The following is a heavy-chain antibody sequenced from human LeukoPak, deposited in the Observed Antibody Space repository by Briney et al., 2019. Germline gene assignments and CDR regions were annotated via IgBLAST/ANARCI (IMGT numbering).Heavy chain of an antibody. J-gene: IGHJ4*02. CDR3: ARDWEEMTDY. V-gene: IGHV3-48*03. D-gene: IGHD1-26*01. Sequence: GRSLRLSCAASGFTFSSYEMNWVRQAPGKGLEWVSYISSSGSTIYYADSVKGRFTISRDNAKNSLYLQMNSLRAEETAIYYCARDWEEMTDYWGQGTLVTVSS. CDR2: ISSSGSTI. CDR1: GFTFSSYE.